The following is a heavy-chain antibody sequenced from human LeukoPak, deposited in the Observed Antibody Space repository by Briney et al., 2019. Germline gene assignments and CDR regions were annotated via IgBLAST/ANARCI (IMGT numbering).Heavy chain of an antibody. CDR1: GYTFTGSY. CDR3: ARDVCSSTSCYLGY. J-gene: IGHJ4*02. Sequence: ASVKVSCKASGYTFTGSYMHWVRQAPGQGLEWMGLINPNNGDTNYPQAFQGRVTMTRDTSINTAYMELSGLISDDTAVYYCARDVCSSTSCYLGYWGQGTLVTVSS. V-gene: IGHV1-2*02. D-gene: IGHD2-2*01. CDR2: INPNNGDT.